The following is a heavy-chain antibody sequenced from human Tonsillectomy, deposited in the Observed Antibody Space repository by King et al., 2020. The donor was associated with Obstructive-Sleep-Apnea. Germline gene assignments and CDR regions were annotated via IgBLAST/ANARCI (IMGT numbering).Heavy chain of an antibody. J-gene: IGHJ6*02. Sequence: QLQESGPGLVKPSGPLSLTCAVSGGSISRKYWWTWVRQPPGKGLEWIGDSYHRGSTNYNPSLKIRVTISVDKSENQFSLKLSSVTAADTAVYYCARAGDTYYYGMDVWGQGTTVTVSS. D-gene: IGHD3-16*01. CDR2: SYHRGST. CDR1: GGSISRKYW. CDR3: ARAGDTYYYGMDV. V-gene: IGHV4-4*02.